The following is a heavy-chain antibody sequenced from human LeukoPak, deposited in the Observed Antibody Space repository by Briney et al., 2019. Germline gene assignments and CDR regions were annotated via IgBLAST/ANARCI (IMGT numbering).Heavy chain of an antibody. D-gene: IGHD7-27*01. J-gene: IGHJ4*02. V-gene: IGHV4-4*02. Sequence: SETLSLTCAVSGGSISSNNWWSWVRQPPGKGLEWIGSIYYSGSTYYNPSLKSRVTISVDTSKNQFSLKLSSVTAADTAVYYCARDLNWETYWGQGTLVSVSS. CDR1: GGSISSNNW. CDR3: ARDLNWETY. CDR2: IYYSGST.